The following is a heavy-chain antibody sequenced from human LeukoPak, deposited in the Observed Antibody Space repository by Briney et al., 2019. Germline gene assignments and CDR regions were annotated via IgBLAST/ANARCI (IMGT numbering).Heavy chain of an antibody. CDR3: ARAQYYYDSSGPIDY. J-gene: IGHJ4*02. CDR2: INHSGST. V-gene: IGHV4-34*01. CDR1: GGSFSGYY. D-gene: IGHD3-22*01. Sequence: SETLSLTCAVYGGSFSGYYWSWIRQPPGKGLEWIGEINHSGSTNYNPSLKSRVTISVDTSKNQFSLKLSSVTAADTAVCYCARAQYYYDSSGPIDYWGQGTLVTVSS.